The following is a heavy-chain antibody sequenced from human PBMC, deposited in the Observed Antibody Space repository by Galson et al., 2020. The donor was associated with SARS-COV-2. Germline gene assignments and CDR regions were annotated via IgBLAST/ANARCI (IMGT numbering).Heavy chain of an antibody. D-gene: IGHD3-9*01. J-gene: IGHJ6*02. CDR3: ATSTRGALRYFDWLGPDYYDGMDV. V-gene: IGHV1-2*02. Sequence: ASVQVSCKASGYTFTGYYMHWVRQAPRQGLEWMGWINPHSGGTNYAQKFQGRVTMTRDTSISPAYMELSRLRSDDTGVDYCATSTRGALRYFDWLGPDYYDGMDVGGQGATVAVSS. CDR1: GYTFTGYY. CDR2: INPHSGGT.